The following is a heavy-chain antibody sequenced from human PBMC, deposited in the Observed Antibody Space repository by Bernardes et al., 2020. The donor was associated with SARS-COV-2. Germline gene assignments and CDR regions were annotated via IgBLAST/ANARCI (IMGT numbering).Heavy chain of an antibody. CDR1: GFTFTNYW. CDR3: ARVNYDSSGYPVKGYYGMDV. V-gene: IGHV3-23*01. D-gene: IGHD3-22*01. CDR2: TSGGGYNT. J-gene: IGHJ6*02. Sequence: GGSLRLSCAASGFTFTNYWMSWVRQAPGKGLEWVSATSGGGYNTFYADSVKGRFTISRDNSKNTLHLQINTLGAEDTAIYYCARVNYDSSGYPVKGYYGMDVWGQGTTITVS.